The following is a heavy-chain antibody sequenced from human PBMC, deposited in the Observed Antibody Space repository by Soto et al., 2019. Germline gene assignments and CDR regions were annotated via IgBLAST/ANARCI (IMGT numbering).Heavy chain of an antibody. CDR2: IYYTGST. V-gene: IGHV4-59*08. D-gene: IGHD4-17*01. CDR1: GGSISSYY. J-gene: IGHJ6*02. CDR3: ARIHFGDEPSYYYYGMDV. Sequence: PSETLSLTCTVSGGSISSYYWSWIRQPPGKGLEWIGYIYYTGSTFNNPSLKSRVSISIDTSKTQFSLKLSSMTAADTAVYYCARIHFGDEPSYYYYGMDVWGQGTTVTVSS.